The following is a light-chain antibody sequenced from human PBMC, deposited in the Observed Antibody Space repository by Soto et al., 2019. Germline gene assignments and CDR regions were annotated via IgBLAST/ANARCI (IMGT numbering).Light chain of an antibody. J-gene: IGLJ3*02. V-gene: IGLV1-44*01. CDR3: ASWDDSLNGPV. CDR2: SNN. CDR1: SSNIGGNT. Sequence: QSALTQPPSASGTPGQRVTISCSGTSSNIGGNTVNWYQQLPGTAPKLLIYSNNQRPSGVPDRFSGSKSGTSASLAISGLQSGDEADYYCASWDDSLNGPVFGGGTKLTVL.